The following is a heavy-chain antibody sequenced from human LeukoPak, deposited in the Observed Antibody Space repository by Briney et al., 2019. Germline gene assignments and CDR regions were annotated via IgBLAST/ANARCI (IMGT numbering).Heavy chain of an antibody. V-gene: IGHV3-30*02. Sequence: PGGSLRLSCAASGFTFSSYGMHWVRQAPGKGLEWVAFIRYDGSNKYYADSVKGRFTISRDNSKNTLYLQMNSLRAEDTGVYYCAKELRYFDWLSPFDYWGQGTLVTVSS. CDR2: IRYDGSNK. CDR3: AKELRYFDWLSPFDY. D-gene: IGHD3-9*01. CDR1: GFTFSSYG. J-gene: IGHJ4*02.